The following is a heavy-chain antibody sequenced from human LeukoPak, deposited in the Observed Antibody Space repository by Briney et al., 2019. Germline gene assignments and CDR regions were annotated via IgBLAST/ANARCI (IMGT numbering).Heavy chain of an antibody. D-gene: IGHD6-13*01. J-gene: IGHJ6*03. V-gene: IGHV3-21*01. Sequence: PGGSLRLSCAASGFTFSSYSMNWVRQAPGKGLEWVSSISSSSSYIYYADSVKGRFTISRDNAKNSLYLQMNSLRAEDTAVYYCARVFRSWYVPYYYYYMDVWGKGTTVTVSS. CDR3: ARVFRSWYVPYYYYYMDV. CDR2: ISSSSSYI. CDR1: GFTFSSYS.